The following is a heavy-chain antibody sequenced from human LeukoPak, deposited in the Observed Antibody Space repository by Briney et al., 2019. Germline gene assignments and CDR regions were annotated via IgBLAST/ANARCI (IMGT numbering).Heavy chain of an antibody. V-gene: IGHV4-34*01. CDR2: INHSRST. CDR1: GGSFSGYY. D-gene: IGHD3-22*01. CDR3: ARVNYYDSSGYLYYFDY. J-gene: IGHJ4*02. Sequence: SETLSLTCAVYGGSFSGYYWSWIRQPPGKGLEWIGEINHSRSTNYNPSLKSRVTISVDTSKNQFSLKLSSVTAADTAVYYCARVNYYDSSGYLYYFDYWGQGTLVTVSS.